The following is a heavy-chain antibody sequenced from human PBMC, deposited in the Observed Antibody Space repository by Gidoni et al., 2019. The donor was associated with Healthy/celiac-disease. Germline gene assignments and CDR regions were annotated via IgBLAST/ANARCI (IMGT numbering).Heavy chain of an antibody. D-gene: IGHD5-18*01. Sequence: QVQLVESGGGVVQPGRSLRLSCAASGFTFSSYGMHWVRQAPGKGLEWVAVISYDGSNKYYADSVKGRFTISRDNSKNTLYLQMNSLRAEDTAVYYCAKDLQIKGRGYSYGFQPGYWGQGTLVTVSS. CDR3: AKDLQIKGRGYSYGFQPGY. CDR2: ISYDGSNK. CDR1: GFTFSSYG. V-gene: IGHV3-30*18. J-gene: IGHJ4*02.